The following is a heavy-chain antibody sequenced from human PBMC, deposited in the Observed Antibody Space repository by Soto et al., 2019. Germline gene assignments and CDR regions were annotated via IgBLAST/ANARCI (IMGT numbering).Heavy chain of an antibody. V-gene: IGHV3-23*01. D-gene: IGHD2-21*01. J-gene: IGHJ4*02. CDR3: AKGGIRRAPGLYF. CDR1: GFTFSSYA. CDR2: ISDGYDGP. Sequence: EVQLLESGGGLVQPGGSLRLSCAASGFTFSSYAMTWVRQAPGKGLEWISSISDGYDGPYYADSVKGRFTISLDNSKSPVSLQMHSRRADDTALYYWAKGGIRRAPGLYFWCQGTLVTVSS.